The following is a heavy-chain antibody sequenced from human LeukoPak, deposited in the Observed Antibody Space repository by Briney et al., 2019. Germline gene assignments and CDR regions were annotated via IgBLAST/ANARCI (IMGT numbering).Heavy chain of an antibody. J-gene: IGHJ4*02. V-gene: IGHV6-1*01. Sequence: SQTHSLTCAISGDSVSSNSASWNWIRQSPSRGLEWLGRTYYRSKWDSDYAVSVKGRIIVNADTSKNQFSLQANSVTPEDTAVYYCARGLRAAAGKAFDYWGQGSLVTVSS. D-gene: IGHD6-13*01. CDR3: ARGLRAAAGKAFDY. CDR1: GDSVSSNSAS. CDR2: TYYRSKWDS.